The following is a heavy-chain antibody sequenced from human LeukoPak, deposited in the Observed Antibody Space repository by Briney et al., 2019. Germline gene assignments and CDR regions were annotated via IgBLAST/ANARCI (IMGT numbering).Heavy chain of an antibody. D-gene: IGHD3-9*01. CDR3: ASLPRVLRYFDWSQTGI. Sequence: GRSLRLSCAASGFTFSSYAMHWVRQAPGKGLEWVAVISYDGSNKYYADSVKGRFTISRDNSKNTLYLQMNSLRAEDTAVYYCASLPRVLRYFDWSQTGIWGQGTLVTVSS. CDR2: ISYDGSNK. CDR1: GFTFSSYA. V-gene: IGHV3-30-3*01. J-gene: IGHJ4*02.